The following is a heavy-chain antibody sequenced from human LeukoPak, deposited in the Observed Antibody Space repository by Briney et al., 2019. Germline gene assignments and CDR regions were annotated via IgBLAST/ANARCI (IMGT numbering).Heavy chain of an antibody. Sequence: ASVKVSCKASGGTFSSYAISWVRQAPGQGLEWMGGIIPIFGTANYAQKFQGRVTITADESTSTAYMELSSLRSEDTAVYYCARDLGPTFWGYFDYWGQGTLVTVSS. V-gene: IGHV1-69*13. D-gene: IGHD3-16*01. CDR2: IIPIFGTA. J-gene: IGHJ4*02. CDR3: ARDLGPTFWGYFDY. CDR1: GGTFSSYA.